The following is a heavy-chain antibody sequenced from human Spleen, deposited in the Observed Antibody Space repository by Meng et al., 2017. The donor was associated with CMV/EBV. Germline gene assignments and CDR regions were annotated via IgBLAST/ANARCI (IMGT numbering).Heavy chain of an antibody. CDR3: ARDELLLLGY. CDR1: GYTFNSYG. J-gene: IGHJ4*02. D-gene: IGHD4-23*01. V-gene: IGHV1-18*01. CDR2: INPDNGNT. Sequence: ASVKVSCKASGYTFNSYGISWVRQAPGQGLEWMGWINPDNGNTKYAQKFQGRLTITTDKTTAYMDLRSLTSDDTAVYYCARDELLLLGYWGQGTLVTVSS.